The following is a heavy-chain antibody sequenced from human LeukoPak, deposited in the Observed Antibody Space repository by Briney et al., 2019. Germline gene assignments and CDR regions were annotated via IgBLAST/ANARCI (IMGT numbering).Heavy chain of an antibody. J-gene: IGHJ2*01. CDR3: AKDSYGYYGSTSCPWYFDL. D-gene: IGHD2-2*01. CDR2: ISWNSGSI. CDR1: GFTFDDYA. V-gene: IGHV3-9*01. Sequence: GGSLRLSCAASGFTFDDYAMHWVRQAPGKGLEWVSGISWNSGSIGYADSVKGRFTISRDNAKNSLYLQMNSLRAEDTALYYCAKDSYGYYGSTSCPWYFDLWGRGTLVTVSS.